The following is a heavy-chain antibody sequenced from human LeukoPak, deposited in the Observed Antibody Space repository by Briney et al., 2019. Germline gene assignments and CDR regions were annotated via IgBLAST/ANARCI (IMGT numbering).Heavy chain of an antibody. D-gene: IGHD5-24*01. CDR3: ARGGGYYFDY. CDR1: GFIFTDYG. Sequence: PGGSLRLSCAASGFIFTDYGMHWVRQAPGKGLEWLTFIRYDGSDKYYVDSVKGRFTISRDNAKNSLYLQMNSLRDEDTAVYYCARGGGYYFDYLGQGTLVTVSS. V-gene: IGHV3-30*02. J-gene: IGHJ4*02. CDR2: IRYDGSDK.